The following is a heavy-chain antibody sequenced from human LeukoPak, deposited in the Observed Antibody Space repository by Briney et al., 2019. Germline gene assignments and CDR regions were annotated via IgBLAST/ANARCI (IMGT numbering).Heavy chain of an antibody. CDR3: ARGWLLLIYDY. D-gene: IGHD3-22*01. CDR1: GFTFSSYG. CDR2: ISYDGSNK. Sequence: GRSLRLSCAASGFTFSSYGMHWVRQAPGKGLEWVAVISYDGSNKYYADSVKGRFTISRDNSKNTLYLQMNSLRGEDTAVYYCARGWLLLIYDYWGQGTLVTVSS. J-gene: IGHJ4*02. V-gene: IGHV3-30*03.